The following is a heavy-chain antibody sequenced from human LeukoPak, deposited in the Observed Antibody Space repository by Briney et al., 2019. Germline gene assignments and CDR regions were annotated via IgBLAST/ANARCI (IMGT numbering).Heavy chain of an antibody. Sequence: PGGSLRLSCAASGFTFSSYAMSWVRQAPGKGLEWVSAISGSGGSTYYADSVKGRFTISRDNSKNTLYLQMNSLRAEDTAVYYCAKVGQAYHDSSGYWYFDYWGQGTLVTVSS. J-gene: IGHJ4*02. V-gene: IGHV3-23*01. CDR2: ISGSGGST. CDR1: GFTFSSYA. CDR3: AKVGQAYHDSSGYWYFDY. D-gene: IGHD3-22*01.